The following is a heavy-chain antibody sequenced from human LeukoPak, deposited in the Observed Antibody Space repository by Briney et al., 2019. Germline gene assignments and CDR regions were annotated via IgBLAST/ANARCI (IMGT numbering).Heavy chain of an antibody. CDR1: GASISSDTYY. V-gene: IGHV4-61*02. CDR2: IYFSGTT. J-gene: IGHJ4*02. Sequence: SQTLSLXCTVSGASISSDTYYWSWIRQPAGKGLEWIGRIYFSGTTNYNPSLKSRVTISLDTSKNQFSLKLTSVSAADTAVYYCARQFDYWGQGTLVTVSS. CDR3: ARQFDY.